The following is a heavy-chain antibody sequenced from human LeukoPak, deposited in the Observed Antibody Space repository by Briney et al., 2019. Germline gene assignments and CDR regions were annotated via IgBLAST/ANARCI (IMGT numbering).Heavy chain of an antibody. Sequence: PSETLSLTCTVSGGSISSGGYYWSWIRQSPGKGLEWIGYIYYSGSTNYNPSLKSRVTISVDTSKNQFSLKLSSVTAADTAVYYCAREDCSGTSCSEYVWGQGTTVTVSS. CDR3: AREDCSGTSCSEYV. J-gene: IGHJ6*02. V-gene: IGHV4-61*08. CDR1: GGSISSGGYY. D-gene: IGHD2-2*01. CDR2: IYYSGST.